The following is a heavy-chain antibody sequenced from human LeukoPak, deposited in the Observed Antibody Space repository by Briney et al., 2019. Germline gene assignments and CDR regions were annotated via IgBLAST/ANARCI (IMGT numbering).Heavy chain of an antibody. CDR1: GFTFSNYW. CDR2: IKQDGSEK. Sequence: GGSLRLSCAASGFTFSNYWMSWVRQAPGKGLEWVANIKQDGSEKYYVDSVKGGFTISRDNAKSSLYLQMDSLRAEDTAVYYCARGEFHLPFDIWGQGTMVTLSS. D-gene: IGHD3-10*01. V-gene: IGHV3-7*04. J-gene: IGHJ3*02. CDR3: ARGEFHLPFDI.